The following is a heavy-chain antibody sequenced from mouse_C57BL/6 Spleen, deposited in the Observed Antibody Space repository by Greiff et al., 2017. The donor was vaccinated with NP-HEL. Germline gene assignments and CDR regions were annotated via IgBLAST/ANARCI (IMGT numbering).Heavy chain of an antibody. Sequence: VQLQQSGAELVMPGASVKLSCKASGYTFTSYWMHWVKQRPGQGLEWIGEIDPSDSYTNYNQKFKGKSTLTVDKSSSTAYMQLSSPTSEDSAVYYCARGPGNYEPFAYWGQGTLVTVSA. CDR3: ARGPGNYEPFAY. D-gene: IGHD2-1*01. CDR1: GYTFTSYW. CDR2: IDPSDSYT. J-gene: IGHJ3*01. V-gene: IGHV1-69*01.